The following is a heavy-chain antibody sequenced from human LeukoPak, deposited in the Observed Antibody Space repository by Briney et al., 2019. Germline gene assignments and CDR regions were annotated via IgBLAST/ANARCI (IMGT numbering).Heavy chain of an antibody. J-gene: IGHJ4*02. D-gene: IGHD3-10*01. CDR2: ISSSGSMI. V-gene: IGHV3-11*01. CDR1: GITFSDYY. CDR3: ASVLWFGGIFFDY. Sequence: GGSLRLSCAASGITFSDYYMTWIRQAPGKGLEWVSYISSSGSMINYADSVKGRFTISRENAKNSLYLQMNSLRVEDTAVYYCASVLWFGGIFFDYWGQGTLVTVSS.